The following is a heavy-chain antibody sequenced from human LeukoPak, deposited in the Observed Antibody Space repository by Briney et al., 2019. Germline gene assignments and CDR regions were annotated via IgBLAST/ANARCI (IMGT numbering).Heavy chain of an antibody. CDR3: TLHIAVAGIDY. Sequence: ASVKVSCKASGGTFSSYAISWVRQAPGQGLEWMGGIIPIFGTANYAQKFQGRVTITADESTSTAYMELSSLRSEDTAVCYCTLHIAVAGIDYWGQGTLVTVSS. CDR1: GGTFSSYA. J-gene: IGHJ4*02. D-gene: IGHD6-19*01. CDR2: IIPIFGTA. V-gene: IGHV1-69*13.